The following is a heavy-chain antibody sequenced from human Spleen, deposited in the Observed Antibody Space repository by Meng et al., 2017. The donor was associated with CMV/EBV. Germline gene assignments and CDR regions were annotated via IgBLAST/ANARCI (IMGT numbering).Heavy chain of an antibody. D-gene: IGHD3-16*02. CDR2: INPNTGGT. CDR1: GYTFTGYY. J-gene: IGHJ6*02. V-gene: IGHV1-2*02. CDR3: ARRGLSSYYYGMDV. Sequence: ASVKVSCKASGYTFTGYYIHWVRQAPGQGLEWMGWINPNTGGTHYVQKFQGRVTMTRDTSITTAYMELSRLKSDDTAVYYCARRGLSSYYYGMDVWGQGTTVTVSS.